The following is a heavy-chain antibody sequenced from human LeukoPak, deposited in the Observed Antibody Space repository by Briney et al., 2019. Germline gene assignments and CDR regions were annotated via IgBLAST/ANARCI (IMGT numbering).Heavy chain of an antibody. J-gene: IGHJ6*04. Sequence: PSETLSLTCAVSGGSISSGGYSWSWIRQPPGKGLEWIGYIYYSGSTNYNPSLKSRVTISVDTSKNQFSLKLSSVTAADTAVYYCASGDIVVVVAHPGPLDVWGKGTTVTVSS. CDR1: GGSISSGGYS. CDR2: IYYSGST. V-gene: IGHV4-61*08. CDR3: ASGDIVVVVAHPGPLDV. D-gene: IGHD2-15*01.